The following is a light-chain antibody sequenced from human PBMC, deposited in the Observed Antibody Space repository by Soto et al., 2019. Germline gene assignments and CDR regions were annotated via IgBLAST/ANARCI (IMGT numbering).Light chain of an antibody. Sequence: QLVLTQSPSASASLGASVKLTCTLSSGHSSYAIAWHQQQPEKGPRYLMKLNSDGSHSKGDGIPDRFSGSSSGAERYLTIYSLQSEDESDYYCQPWGTGIHVVFGGGKKLTFL. CDR1: SGHSSYA. J-gene: IGLJ2*01. CDR2: LNSDGSH. CDR3: QPWGTGIHVV. V-gene: IGLV4-69*01.